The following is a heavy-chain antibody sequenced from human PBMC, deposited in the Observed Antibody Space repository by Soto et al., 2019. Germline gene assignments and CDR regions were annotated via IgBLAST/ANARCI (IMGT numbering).Heavy chain of an antibody. V-gene: IGHV4-39*01. CDR3: ARLPRAVLTSYYYYYYMDV. CDR1: GGSISSSNYY. D-gene: IGHD3-10*01. J-gene: IGHJ6*03. CDR2: IYNSGNS. Sequence: SETLSLTCTVSGGSISSSNYYWGWIRQPPGKGLEWIANIYNSGNSYYNPSLKSRVTISVDTSKNQFSLKLSSVTAADTAVYYCARLPRAVLTSYYYYYYMDVWGKGTTVTVSS.